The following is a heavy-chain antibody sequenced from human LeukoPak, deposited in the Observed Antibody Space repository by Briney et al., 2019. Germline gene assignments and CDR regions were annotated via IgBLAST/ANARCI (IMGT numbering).Heavy chain of an antibody. Sequence: GGSLRLSCAASGFTFSSYAMHWVRQAPGKGLEWVSAISGSGGSTYYADSVKGRSTISRDNSKNTLYLQMNSLRAEDTAVYYCAKSQNYGSGSYPSYWGQGTLVTVSS. CDR1: GFTFSSYA. CDR2: ISGSGGST. D-gene: IGHD3-10*01. J-gene: IGHJ4*02. V-gene: IGHV3-23*01. CDR3: AKSQNYGSGSYPSY.